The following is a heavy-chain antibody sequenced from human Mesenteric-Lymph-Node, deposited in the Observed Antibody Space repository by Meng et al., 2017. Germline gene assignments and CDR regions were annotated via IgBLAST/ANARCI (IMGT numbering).Heavy chain of an antibody. CDR3: ARDFPYGDYAFDY. J-gene: IGHJ4*02. V-gene: IGHV4-38-2*02. Sequence: SETLSLTCTVSGYSISSGYYWGWIRQPPGKGLEWIGEINHSGSTYYNPSLKSRVTISVDTSKNQFSLKLSSVTAADTAVYYCARDFPYGDYAFDYWGQGTLVTVSS. CDR2: INHSGST. D-gene: IGHD4-17*01. CDR1: GYSISSGYY.